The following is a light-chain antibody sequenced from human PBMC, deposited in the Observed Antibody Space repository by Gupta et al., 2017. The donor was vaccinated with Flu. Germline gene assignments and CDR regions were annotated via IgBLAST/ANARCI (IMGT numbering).Light chain of an antibody. CDR3: CSYAGSSWV. CDR2: EGS. Sequence: QSALTQPASVSGSPGQSITISCTGTSSDVGSYNVVSWYQQHPGKAPKLMIYEGSKRPSGVSNRFSGSKSGNTASLTISGLQAEDEAGYYCCSYAGSSWVFGGGTKLTVL. CDR1: SSDVGSYNV. V-gene: IGLV2-23*01. J-gene: IGLJ3*02.